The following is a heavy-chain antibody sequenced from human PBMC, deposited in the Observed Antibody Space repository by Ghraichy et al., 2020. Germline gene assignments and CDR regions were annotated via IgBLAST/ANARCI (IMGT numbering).Heavy chain of an antibody. Sequence: GESLNISCAASGFPFSSHVMHWVRQAPGKGLEWLAALWHDGTNKNYADSVKGRFTISRDNSMNTLYLQMSSLRAEDTAVYHCARESRTYFAFDICGPGTMVTVSS. V-gene: IGHV3-33*01. CDR2: LWHDGTNK. CDR1: GFPFSSHV. D-gene: IGHD1-26*01. CDR3: ARESRTYFAFDI. J-gene: IGHJ3*02.